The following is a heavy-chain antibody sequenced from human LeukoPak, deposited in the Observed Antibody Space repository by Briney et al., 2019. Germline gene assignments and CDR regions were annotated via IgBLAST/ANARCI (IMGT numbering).Heavy chain of an antibody. CDR2: IYPGGST. V-gene: IGHV3-53*01. CDR3: ARTTVTTNFKDAFDI. Sequence: GGSLRLSCAASGFTVNSNYMSWVRQAPGKGLEWVSVIYPGGSTYYAGSVQDRFTVSRDNSKNTLYLQMNSLRDEDTAMYYCARTTVTTNFKDAFDIWGQGTVVTVSS. J-gene: IGHJ3*02. CDR1: GFTVNSNY. D-gene: IGHD4-17*01.